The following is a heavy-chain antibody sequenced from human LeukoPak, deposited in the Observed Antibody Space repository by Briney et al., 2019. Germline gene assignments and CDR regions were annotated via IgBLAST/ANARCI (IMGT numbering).Heavy chain of an antibody. V-gene: IGHV3-48*01. Sequence: GGSLRLSCAASGFTFSSYSMNWVRRAPGKGLEWVSYISSSSSTIYYADSVKGRFTISRDNAKNSLYLQMNSLRAEDTAVYYCARDRGGDYGDYNRDFDYWGQGTLVTVSS. D-gene: IGHD4-17*01. CDR1: GFTFSSYS. J-gene: IGHJ4*02. CDR3: ARDRGGDYGDYNRDFDY. CDR2: ISSSSSTI.